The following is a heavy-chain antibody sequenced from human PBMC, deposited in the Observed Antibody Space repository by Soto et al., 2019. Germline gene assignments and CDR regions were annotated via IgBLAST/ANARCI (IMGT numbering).Heavy chain of an antibody. V-gene: IGHV3-23*01. D-gene: IGHD3-10*01. CDR2: IPNSGGRT. J-gene: IGHJ6*02. Sequence: GGSLRLSCAASGFTFSLYAMTWVRQAPGKGLEWVSSIPNSGGRTSLADSVKGRFTISRDNSRNTLYLQMNSLRDEDTAVYYCASRGRYYGMDVWGQGTTVTVSS. CDR1: GFTFSLYA. CDR3: ASRGRYYGMDV.